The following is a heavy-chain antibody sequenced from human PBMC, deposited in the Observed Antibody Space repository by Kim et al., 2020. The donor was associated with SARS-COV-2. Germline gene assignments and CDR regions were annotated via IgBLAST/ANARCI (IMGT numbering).Heavy chain of an antibody. D-gene: IGHD1-26*01. CDR3: TRPTRGGSFDY. J-gene: IGHJ4*02. V-gene: IGHV3-11*04. Sequence: VTGRFTVSRDNAKNSLYLQMNGLRAEDTAVYYCTRPTRGGSFDYWGQGALVTVSS.